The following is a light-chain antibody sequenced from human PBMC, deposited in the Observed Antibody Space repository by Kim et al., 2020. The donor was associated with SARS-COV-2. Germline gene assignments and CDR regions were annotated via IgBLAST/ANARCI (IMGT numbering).Light chain of an antibody. Sequence: PGQRVTSSCSGSSSNIGSNYVYWYQQLPGTAPKLLSYRNNQRPSGVPDRFSGSKSGTSASLAISGLRSEDEADYYCAAWDDSLSALFGGGTQLTVL. V-gene: IGLV1-47*01. CDR1: SSNIGSNY. CDR2: RNN. CDR3: AAWDDSLSAL. J-gene: IGLJ2*01.